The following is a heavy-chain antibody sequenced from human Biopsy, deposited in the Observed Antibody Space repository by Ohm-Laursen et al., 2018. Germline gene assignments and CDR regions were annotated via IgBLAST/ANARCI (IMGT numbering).Heavy chain of an antibody. V-gene: IGHV1-18*01. CDR3: ARVFCASTTCYGLLDN. CDR2: ISPYNDKT. D-gene: IGHD2/OR15-2a*01. CDR1: GYTFTSYD. J-gene: IGHJ4*02. Sequence: SVKVSCKASGYTFTSYDISWVRQAPGQGLEWMGWISPYNDKTSYPPKLQDRVTMTADTSTNTAHMELRSLRSDDTAVYYCARVFCASTTCYGLLDNWGQGTVVTVSS.